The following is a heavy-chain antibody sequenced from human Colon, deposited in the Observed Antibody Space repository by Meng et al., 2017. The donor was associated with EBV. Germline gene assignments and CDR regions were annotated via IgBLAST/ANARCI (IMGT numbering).Heavy chain of an antibody. CDR3: AKVRDISSDSSSYYDY. J-gene: IGHJ4*02. CDR2: INPNSGGT. V-gene: IGHV1-2*02. Sequence: AEVKNPGASVKVSCKASGYTSTGYYLHWVRQAPGQGLEWMGWINPNSGGTNYAQKFQGRVTMTRDTSISTAYMELSRLRSDDTAIYYCAKVRDISSDSSSYYDYWGQGTLVTVSS. D-gene: IGHD3-22*01. CDR1: GYTSTGYY.